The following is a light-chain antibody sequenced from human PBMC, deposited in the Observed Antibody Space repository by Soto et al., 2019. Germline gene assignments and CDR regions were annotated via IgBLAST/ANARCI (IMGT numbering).Light chain of an antibody. CDR1: SSDVGTYNF. J-gene: IGLJ2*01. Sequence: QSALTQPASVSGSPGQSITISCTGTSSDVGTYNFVSWYQHHPGKAPKLIIFDVRDRPSGVSDRFSGSKSGNTASLTISGLPAADEADYYCTSYTVRNTPVVFGGGTKLTVL. CDR3: TSYTVRNTPVV. V-gene: IGLV2-14*03. CDR2: DVR.